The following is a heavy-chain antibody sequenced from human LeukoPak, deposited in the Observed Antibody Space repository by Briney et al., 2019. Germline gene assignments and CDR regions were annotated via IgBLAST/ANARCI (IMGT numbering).Heavy chain of an antibody. D-gene: IGHD2-2*01. CDR1: GFTFSSYS. V-gene: IGHV3-48*01. J-gene: IGHJ3*02. Sequence: GGSLRLSCAASGFTFSSYSMNWVRQAPGKGLEWVSYISSSSSTIYYADSVKGRFTISRDNAKNSLYLQMNSLRAEDTAVYYCASWERYQLLGAFDIWGQGTMVTVSS. CDR2: ISSSSSTI. CDR3: ASWERYQLLGAFDI.